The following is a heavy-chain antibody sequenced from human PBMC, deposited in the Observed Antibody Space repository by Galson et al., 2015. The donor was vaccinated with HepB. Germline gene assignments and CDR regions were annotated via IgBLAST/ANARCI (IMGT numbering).Heavy chain of an antibody. CDR2: INWNGGST. J-gene: IGHJ1*01. V-gene: IGHV3-20*04. Sequence: SLRLSCAASGFTFDDYGMSWVRQAPGKGLEWVSGINWNGGSTGYADSVKGRFTISRDNAKNSLYLQMNSLRAEDTALYYCAKDLNVVVLATTPTFSQDWGQGTLVTVST. CDR1: GFTFDDYG. CDR3: AKDLNVVVLATTPTFSQD. D-gene: IGHD2-15*01.